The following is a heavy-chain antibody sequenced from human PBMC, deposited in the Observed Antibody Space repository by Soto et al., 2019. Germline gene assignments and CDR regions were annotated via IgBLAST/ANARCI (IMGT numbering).Heavy chain of an antibody. CDR3: AKKHIAAAGSLDY. Sequence: GGSLRLSCAASGFTFSSYAMSWVRQAPGKGLEWVSAISGSGGSTYYADSVRGRSTISRDNSKNTLYLQMNSLRAEDTAVYYCAKKHIAAAGSLDYWGQGTLVTVSS. D-gene: IGHD6-13*01. V-gene: IGHV3-23*01. CDR1: GFTFSSYA. J-gene: IGHJ4*02. CDR2: ISGSGGST.